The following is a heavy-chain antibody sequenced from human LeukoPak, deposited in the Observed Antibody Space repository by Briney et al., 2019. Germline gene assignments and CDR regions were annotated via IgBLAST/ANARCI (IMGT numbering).Heavy chain of an antibody. V-gene: IGHV3-23*01. CDR2: ISGSGGST. D-gene: IGHD2-8*02. CDR3: AKDLVARPPPYYFDY. CDR1: GFTFNNYA. Sequence: PGGSLRLSCAASGFTFNNYAMSWVRQAPGKGLEWVSAISGSGGSTYYADSVKGRFTISRDNSKNTLYLQMNSLRAEDTAVHYCAKDLVARPPPYYFDYWGQGTLVTVSS. J-gene: IGHJ4*02.